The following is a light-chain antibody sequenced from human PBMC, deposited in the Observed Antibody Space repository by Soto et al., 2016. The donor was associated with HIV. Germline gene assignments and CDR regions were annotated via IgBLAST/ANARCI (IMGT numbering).Light chain of an antibody. CDR2: QTS. CDR3: QQYSDYSRT. V-gene: IGKV1-5*03. J-gene: IGKJ1*01. CDR1: QSISPW. Sequence: DAQMTQSPSTLSASVGDTVTITCRASQSISPWLAWYQQKPGKAPKLLIYQTSSLESGVPSGFSGTGSATEFTLTISSLQPDDFATYYCQQYSDYSRTFGQGTRVEIK.